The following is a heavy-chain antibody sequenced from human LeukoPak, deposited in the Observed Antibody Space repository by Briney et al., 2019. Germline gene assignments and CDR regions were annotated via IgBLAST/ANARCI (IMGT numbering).Heavy chain of an antibody. V-gene: IGHV3-53*01. J-gene: IGHJ4*02. Sequence: GGSLTLSCAVSGLPLKRNYMSCVRQSPGGGVEWLLVIYSGASTYYADSVKGRFTISRDNSKNTLYLQMNSLRAEDTAVYYCASLSPLYYDSSGYSYWGQGTLVTVSS. CDR1: GLPLKRNY. CDR3: ASLSPLYYDSSGYSY. CDR2: IYSGAST. D-gene: IGHD3-22*01.